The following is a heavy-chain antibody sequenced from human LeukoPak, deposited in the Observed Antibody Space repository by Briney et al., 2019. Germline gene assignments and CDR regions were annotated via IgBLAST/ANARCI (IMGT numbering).Heavy chain of an antibody. V-gene: IGHV1-69*10. CDR2: FIPILGTA. D-gene: IGHD2-2*01. J-gene: IGHJ6*03. CDR3: ARGYGTSYYYYMDV. Sequence: SVKVSCKASGGTFTSYAIHWVRQAPGQGLEWMGGFIPILGTANYAQKFQGRLTIIADKSPSTAYMELSSLRSEDTAVYYCARGYGTSYYYYMDVWGKGTTVTVSS. CDR1: GGTFTSYA.